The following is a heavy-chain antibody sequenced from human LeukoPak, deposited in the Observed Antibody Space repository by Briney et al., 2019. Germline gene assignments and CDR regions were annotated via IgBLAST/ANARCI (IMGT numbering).Heavy chain of an antibody. CDR1: GYTFTSYD. Sequence: GASVKVSCKASGYTFTSYDINWVRQATGQGLEWMGWMNPNSGNTGYAQKFQGRVTITRNTSISTAYMELSSLRSEDTAVYYCARVTYYYDSSGYYRPYYYYYMDVWAKGPRSPSP. V-gene: IGHV1-8*03. J-gene: IGHJ6*03. D-gene: IGHD3-22*01. CDR2: MNPNSGNT. CDR3: ARVTYYYDSSGYYRPYYYYYMDV.